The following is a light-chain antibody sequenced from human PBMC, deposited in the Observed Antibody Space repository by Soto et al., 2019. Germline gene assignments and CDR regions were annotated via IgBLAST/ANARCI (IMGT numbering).Light chain of an antibody. CDR1: QSIASY. CDR3: QQYETFSPWT. Sequence: GDSVTITCRASQSIASYVNWYQQKPGTAPKLLVYKATILQSGVPSRFSGSGSGTEFTLAISNLQPDDFATYYCQQYETFSPWTFGQGTKVDIK. CDR2: KAT. V-gene: IGKV1-5*03. J-gene: IGKJ1*01.